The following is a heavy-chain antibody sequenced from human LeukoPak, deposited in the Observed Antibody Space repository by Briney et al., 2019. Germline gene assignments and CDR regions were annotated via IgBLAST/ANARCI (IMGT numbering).Heavy chain of an antibody. CDR2: IYYSGST. J-gene: IGHJ4*02. CDR1: GGSISSSSYY. Sequence: PSETLSLTCTVSGGSISSSSYYWGWIRQPPGKGLEWIGSIYYSGSTYYNPSLKSRVTISVDTSKNQFSLKLSSVTAADTAVYYCASLMEYCSSTSCYPNFDYWGQGTLVTVSS. CDR3: ASLMEYCSSTSCYPNFDY. V-gene: IGHV4-39*07. D-gene: IGHD2-2*01.